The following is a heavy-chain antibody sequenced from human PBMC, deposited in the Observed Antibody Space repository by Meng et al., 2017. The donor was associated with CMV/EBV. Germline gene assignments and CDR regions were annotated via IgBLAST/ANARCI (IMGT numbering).Heavy chain of an antibody. V-gene: IGHV3-23*01. CDR2: ISGSGGST. CDR3: AKDPYCSSTSCYIF. Sequence: GESLKISCAASGFTFSSYAMSWVRQAPGKGLEWVSAISGSGGSTYYADSVKGRFTISRDNSKNTLYLQMNSLRAEDTAVYYCAKDPYCSSTSCYIFWGQGTLVTVSS. CDR1: GFTFSSYA. D-gene: IGHD2-2*02. J-gene: IGHJ4*02.